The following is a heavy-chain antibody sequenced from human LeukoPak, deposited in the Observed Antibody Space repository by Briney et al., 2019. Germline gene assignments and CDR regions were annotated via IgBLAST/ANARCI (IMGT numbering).Heavy chain of an antibody. D-gene: IGHD3/OR15-3a*01. CDR1: GFTFSDFY. CDR2: ITNSGPTI. CDR3: TRDRGDFWTGHSYYMDV. V-gene: IGHV3-11*04. Sequence: GGSLRLSCAASGFTFSDFYMSWIRQAPGKGLEWISYITNSGPTIYYADSVKGRFTVSRDNAKNSLYLQMNSLRAEDTAVYYCTRDRGDFWTGHSYYMDVWGKGTTVTISS. J-gene: IGHJ6*03.